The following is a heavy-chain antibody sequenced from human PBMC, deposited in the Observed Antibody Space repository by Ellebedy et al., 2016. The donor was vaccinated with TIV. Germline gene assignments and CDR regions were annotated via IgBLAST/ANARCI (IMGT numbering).Heavy chain of an antibody. CDR3: AKRRTIFGVVQRYYFDY. CDR1: GFTFNNYA. CDR2: ISYDGSSQ. V-gene: IGHV3-30*18. D-gene: IGHD3-3*01. Sequence: GESLKISCAASGFTFNNYAMHWLRQAPGKGLEWVAVISYDGSSQYYADSVRGRATIHRDNFKNTLYLDMNSLRPDDTAVYFCAKRRTIFGVVQRYYFDYWGQGTLVSVAA. J-gene: IGHJ4*02.